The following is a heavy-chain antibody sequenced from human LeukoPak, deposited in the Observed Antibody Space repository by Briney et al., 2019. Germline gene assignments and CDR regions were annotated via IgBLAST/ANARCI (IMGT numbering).Heavy chain of an antibody. Sequence: GASVKVSCKASGYTFTGCYMHWVRQAPGQGREWMGWINPNSGGTNYAQKFQGRVTMTRDTSISTAYMELSRLRSDDTAVYYCARDILDCSSTSYYTGDVWGKGTTVTVSS. CDR3: ARDILDCSSTSYYTGDV. CDR1: GYTFTGCY. CDR2: INPNSGGT. J-gene: IGHJ6*04. D-gene: IGHD2-2*02. V-gene: IGHV1-2*02.